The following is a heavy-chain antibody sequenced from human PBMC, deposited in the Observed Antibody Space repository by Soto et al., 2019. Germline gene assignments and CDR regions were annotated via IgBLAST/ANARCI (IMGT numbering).Heavy chain of an antibody. V-gene: IGHV5-51*01. J-gene: IGHJ5*02. CDR3: AVWGGAGPGPFEP. CDR2: IYPGDSNA. CDR1: GYSFSTYL. Sequence: PGEPLKISCKPSGYSFSTYLIGWVRQMPGEGLEWMAIIYPGDSNAKYSPPFQGQVTISADTPTNTVSLHSSSLRASDTAIYYCAVWGGAGPGPFEPWGQGTLVTVCS. D-gene: IGHD6-13*01.